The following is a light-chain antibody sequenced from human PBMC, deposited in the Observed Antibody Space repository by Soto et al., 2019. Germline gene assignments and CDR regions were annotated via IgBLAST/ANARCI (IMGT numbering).Light chain of an antibody. V-gene: IGKV1-39*01. CDR3: QQSYNTPWT. Sequence: DIQMTQSPSSLSASVGDVVTITCRASQSISSYVSWYQQKPGKAPKLLIYAASRLQSGVPSRFSGSGSETDFTLTISSLQPEDFATYSCQQSYNTPWTFGQGTKVDIK. CDR1: QSISSY. CDR2: AAS. J-gene: IGKJ1*01.